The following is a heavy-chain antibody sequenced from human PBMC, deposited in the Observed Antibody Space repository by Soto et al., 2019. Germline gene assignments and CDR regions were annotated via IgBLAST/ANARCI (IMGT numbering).Heavy chain of an antibody. D-gene: IGHD6-25*01. J-gene: IGHJ5*02. CDR1: GGTFSSYS. CDR3: AAAPKAGRVRAGGYTWFYA. V-gene: IGHV1-69*13. Sequence: ASVKVSCKASGGTFSSYSISWVRQAPGQGLEWMGGIIPIFGTANYAQKFQGRVTITAAESTSTAYMELSSLRSEDTAVYYLAAAPKAGRVRAGGYTWFYAWCKGTL. CDR2: IIPIFGTA.